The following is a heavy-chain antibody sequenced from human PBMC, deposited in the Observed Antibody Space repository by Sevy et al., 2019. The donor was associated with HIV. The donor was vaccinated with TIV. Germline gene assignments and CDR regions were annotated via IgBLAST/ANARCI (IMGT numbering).Heavy chain of an antibody. Sequence: GGSLRLSCSASGFIFEDYTLSWFRQVPGKGLEWISSISSSGSYIHYADSVKGRFTISRDNAKSSLYLQLNGLRAEDTAVYYCARGASVAGRGGFDFWGQGTLVTVSS. V-gene: IGHV3-21*01. CDR3: ARGASVAGRGGFDF. CDR1: GFIFEDYT. J-gene: IGHJ4*02. D-gene: IGHD6-19*01. CDR2: ISSSGSYI.